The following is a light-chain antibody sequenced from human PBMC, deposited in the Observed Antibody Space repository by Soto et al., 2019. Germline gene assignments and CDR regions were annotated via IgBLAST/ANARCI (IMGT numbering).Light chain of an antibody. CDR3: QKYNSAPPWT. Sequence: IQKTQSPSTLSASEGDTVTVTCRPSQSVSGWLAWYQQKPGKVPKVLIYSASTLQSGVPSRFSGSGSGTDFTLTISSLKPEDVATYYCQKYNSAPPWTFGQGTKV. CDR2: SAS. CDR1: QSVSGW. V-gene: IGKV1-27*01. J-gene: IGKJ1*01.